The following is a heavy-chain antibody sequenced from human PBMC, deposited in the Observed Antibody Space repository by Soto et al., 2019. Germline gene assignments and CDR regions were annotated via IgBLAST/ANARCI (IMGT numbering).Heavy chain of an antibody. V-gene: IGHV4-59*01. D-gene: IGHD2-15*01. CDR1: GGSISNGY. CDR2: ISYRGNT. J-gene: IGHJ4*02. CDR3: AGLWGYAGSPIDY. Sequence: PSEILSLTYTVSGGSISNGYHSGIRQPLRNALECSGNISYRGNTNYNPSVKGRVTLSVDTPQSQFSLSLSSVTSADTAVYYCAGLWGYAGSPIDYWGQGTLVTVSS.